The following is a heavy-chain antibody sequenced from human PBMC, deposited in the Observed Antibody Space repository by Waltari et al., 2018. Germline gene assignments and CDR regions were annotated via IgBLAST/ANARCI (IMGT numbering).Heavy chain of an antibody. CDR2: ISRIRSYK. CDR1: GFTFSSYS. D-gene: IGHD1-1*01. Sequence: EVQLVESGGGLVKPGGSLRLSCAASGFTFSSYSMNWVRQAPGKGLEWVPSISRIRSYKYDAESVKGRFTIARDNAKNSLYLQMNSLRAEDTAVYYCARGGTGWSWGQGTLVTVSS. V-gene: IGHV3-21*01. J-gene: IGHJ5*02. CDR3: ARGGTGWS.